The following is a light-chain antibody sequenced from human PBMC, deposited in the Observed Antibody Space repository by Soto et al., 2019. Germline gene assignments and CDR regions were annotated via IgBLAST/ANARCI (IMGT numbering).Light chain of an antibody. CDR2: GNS. V-gene: IGLV1-40*01. Sequence: QSVLTQPPSVSGARGQRVTISCTESSSNIGAGYDVHWYQQLPGTAPKLLIYGNSNRPSGVPDRFSGSKSGTSASLAITGLQAEDEADYYCQSYDSSLSAWVFGGGTNLTVL. CDR3: QSYDSSLSAWV. J-gene: IGLJ3*02. CDR1: SSNIGAGYD.